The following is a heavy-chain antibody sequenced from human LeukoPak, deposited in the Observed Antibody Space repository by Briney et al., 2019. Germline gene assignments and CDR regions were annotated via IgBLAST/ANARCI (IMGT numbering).Heavy chain of an antibody. J-gene: IGHJ4*02. Sequence: SVTVSCTASAGTFSSYAISWVRQAPGQGLEWMGGIIPIFGTANYAQKFQGRVTITADESTSTAYMELSSLRSEDTAVYYCASAVEMATTADYWGQGTLVTVSS. D-gene: IGHD5-24*01. CDR1: AGTFSSYA. CDR3: ASAVEMATTADY. V-gene: IGHV1-69*13. CDR2: IIPIFGTA.